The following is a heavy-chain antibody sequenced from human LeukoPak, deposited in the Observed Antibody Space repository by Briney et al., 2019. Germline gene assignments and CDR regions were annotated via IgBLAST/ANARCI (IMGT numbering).Heavy chain of an antibody. D-gene: IGHD1-26*01. CDR1: GFTFSTYI. CDR2: ITSSSSYI. Sequence: PGGSLRLSCAASGFTFSTYIMNWVRQAPGKGLEWVSSITSSSSYIYYADSLKGRFTISRDNAKNSLYLQMNSLRAEDTAVYYCARAYSETYGLGYYYMDVWGKGTTVTISS. V-gene: IGHV3-21*01. J-gene: IGHJ6*03. CDR3: ARAYSETYGLGYYYMDV.